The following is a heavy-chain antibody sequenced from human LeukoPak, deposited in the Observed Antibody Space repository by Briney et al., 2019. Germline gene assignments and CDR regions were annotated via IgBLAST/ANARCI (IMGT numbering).Heavy chain of an antibody. D-gene: IGHD2-8*02. CDR3: AKGDRGHCTGVKCYPFDY. J-gene: IGHJ4*02. CDR2: ITGTGGRGGI. Sequence: PGGSLRLSCVASGFTYANYAMNWVRRAPGKRPEWVASITGTGGRGGIYYADSVKGRFTISRDNSKNTLFLQMSSLRAEDTAVYHCAKGDRGHCTGVKCYPFDYWGQGTVVTVSS. CDR1: GFTYANYA. V-gene: IGHV3-23*01.